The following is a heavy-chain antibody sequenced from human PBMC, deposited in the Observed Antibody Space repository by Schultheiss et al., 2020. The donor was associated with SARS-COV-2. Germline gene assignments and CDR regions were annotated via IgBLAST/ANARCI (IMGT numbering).Heavy chain of an antibody. CDR3: ARGDDSSGYFDY. Sequence: SETLSLTCAVSGGSISSSNWWSWVRQPPGKGLEWIGEIYHSGSTNYNPSLKSRVTISVDTSKNQFSLKLSSVTAADTAVYYCARGDDSSGYFDYWGQGTLVTVSS. J-gene: IGHJ4*02. D-gene: IGHD3-22*01. V-gene: IGHV4-4*02. CDR2: IYHSGST. CDR1: GGSISSSNW.